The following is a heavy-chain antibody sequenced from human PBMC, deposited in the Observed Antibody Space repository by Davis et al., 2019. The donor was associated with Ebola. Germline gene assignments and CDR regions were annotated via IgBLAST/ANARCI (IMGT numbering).Heavy chain of an antibody. Sequence: ASVKVSCKASGYTFTSYDINWVRQATGQGLEWMGWKNPNSGNTGYAQKLQGRGTMTRNTSISTAYMELSSLRSEDTAVYYCARGALASSGSYLWDYYYGMDVWGQGTTVTVSS. CDR3: ARGALASSGSYLWDYYYGMDV. V-gene: IGHV1-8*01. D-gene: IGHD3-10*01. J-gene: IGHJ6*02. CDR1: GYTFTSYD. CDR2: KNPNSGNT.